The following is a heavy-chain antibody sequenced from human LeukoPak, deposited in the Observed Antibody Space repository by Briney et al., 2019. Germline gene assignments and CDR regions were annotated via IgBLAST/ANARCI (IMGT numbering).Heavy chain of an antibody. J-gene: IGHJ4*02. V-gene: IGHV3-23*01. D-gene: IGHD2-8*01. CDR2: ISGSGGST. CDR1: GFTFISYA. CDR3: AKEGLNYCTNGVCYTGVDY. Sequence: GGSLRLSCAASGFTFISYAMSWVRQAPGKGLEWVSAISGSGGSTYYADSVKGRFTISRDNSKNTLYLQMNSLRAEDTALYYCAKEGLNYCTNGVCYTGVDYWGQGTLVTVSS.